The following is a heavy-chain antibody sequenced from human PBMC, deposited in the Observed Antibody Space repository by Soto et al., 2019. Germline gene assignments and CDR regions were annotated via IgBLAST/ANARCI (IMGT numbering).Heavy chain of an antibody. D-gene: IGHD5-12*01. CDR1: GFTFTNHG. V-gene: IGHV3-30*03. CDR2: ISYNGIDK. CDR3: ASVEGRSGRATRFDY. J-gene: IGHJ4*02. Sequence: QMQLVESGGGVVQPGMSLRLSCAVSGFTFTNHGIHWVRQAPGKGLEWVADISYNGIDKWYGDSVKGRVTISKDNFGHTAYLQMNRMRPEDTAVYCCASVEGRSGRATRFDYWGQGTLVTVSS.